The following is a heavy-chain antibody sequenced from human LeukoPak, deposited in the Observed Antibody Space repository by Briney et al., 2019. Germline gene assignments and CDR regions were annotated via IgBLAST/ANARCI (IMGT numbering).Heavy chain of an antibody. V-gene: IGHV3-21*01. CDR3: ARVWATVTTGYNWFDP. CDR1: GFTFSSYS. D-gene: IGHD4-17*01. Sequence: GGSLRLSCEASGFTFSSYSMNWVRQAPGKGLEWVSSISSSSSYIYYADSVKGRFTISRDNAKNSLYLQMNSLRAEDTAVYYCARVWATVTTGYNWFDPWGQGTLVTVSS. J-gene: IGHJ5*02. CDR2: ISSSSSYI.